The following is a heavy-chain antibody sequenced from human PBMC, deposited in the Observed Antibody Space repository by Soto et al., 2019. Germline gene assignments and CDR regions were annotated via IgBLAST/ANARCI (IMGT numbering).Heavy chain of an antibody. D-gene: IGHD4-17*01. Sequence: QVQLVESGGGVVQPGRSLRLSGAASGFTFSSYGMHWVRQAPGKGLEWVAVISYDGSNKYYADSVKGRFTISRDNSKNTLYLQMNSLRAEDTAVYYCAKVGYGDYLDYWGQGTLVTVSS. CDR3: AKVGYGDYLDY. CDR1: GFTFSSYG. J-gene: IGHJ4*02. CDR2: ISYDGSNK. V-gene: IGHV3-30*18.